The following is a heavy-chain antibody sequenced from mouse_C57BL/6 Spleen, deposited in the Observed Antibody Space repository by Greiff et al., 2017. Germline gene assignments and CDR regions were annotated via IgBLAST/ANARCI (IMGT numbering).Heavy chain of an antibody. CDR3: ARLGLAGTGDY. CDR2: ISSGSSTI. V-gene: IGHV5-17*01. Sequence: EVHLVESGGGLVKPGGSLKLSCAASGFTFSDYGMHWVRQAPEKGLEWVAYISSGSSTIYYADTVKGRFTISRDNAKNTLFLQMTSLRSEDTAMYYCARLGLAGTGDYWGQGTTLTVSS. CDR1: GFTFSDYG. J-gene: IGHJ2*01. D-gene: IGHD4-1*01.